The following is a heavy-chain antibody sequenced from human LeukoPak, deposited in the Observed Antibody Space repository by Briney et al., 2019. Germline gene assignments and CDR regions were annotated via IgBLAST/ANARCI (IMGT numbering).Heavy chain of an antibody. D-gene: IGHD1-7*01. V-gene: IGHV4-59*02. J-gene: IGHJ6*02. CDR2: IYYSGST. CDR3: ARDNWNYGSSMDV. CDR1: GGSVSSYY. Sequence: PSETLSLTCNVSGGSVSSYYWSWIRQPPGKGLEWIGYIYYSGSTNYNPSLKSRVTISVDTSKNQFSLKLSSVAAADTAVYHCARDNWNYGSSMDVWGQGTTVTVSS.